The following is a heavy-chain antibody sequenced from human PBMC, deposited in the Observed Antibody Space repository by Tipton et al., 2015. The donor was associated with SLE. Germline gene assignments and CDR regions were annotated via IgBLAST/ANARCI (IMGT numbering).Heavy chain of an antibody. J-gene: IGHJ4*02. Sequence: TLSLTCTVSGGSISSSSYYWGWIRQPPGKGLEWIGSLYHSGSTYYNPSLKSRVTISEDTSKNQFSLKLSSVTAADTAVYYCARDRGGYSYGNWGQGTLVTVSS. CDR3: ARDRGGYSYGN. CDR1: GGSISSSSYY. CDR2: LYHSGST. D-gene: IGHD5-18*01. V-gene: IGHV4-39*07.